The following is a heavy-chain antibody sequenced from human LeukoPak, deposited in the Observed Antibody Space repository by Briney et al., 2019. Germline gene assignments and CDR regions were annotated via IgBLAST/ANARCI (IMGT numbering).Heavy chain of an antibody. V-gene: IGHV1-18*01. Sequence: GASVKVSCKTSGYNFVNYGVSWLRQAPGQGLEWMGWISAVNGDANSAHKFRGRLSMTMDTSTSTAYMELRSLRSDDTALYFCTRDYKSSCRGATCLYFDYWGQGTLVTVSS. J-gene: IGHJ4*02. CDR1: GYNFVNYG. D-gene: IGHD2-15*01. CDR3: TRDYKSSCRGATCLYFDY. CDR2: ISAVNGDA.